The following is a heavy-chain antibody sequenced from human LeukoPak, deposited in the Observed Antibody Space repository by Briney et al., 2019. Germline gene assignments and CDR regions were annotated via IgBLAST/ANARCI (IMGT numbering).Heavy chain of an antibody. CDR3: AKWGDYDVLTGYYDSDY. D-gene: IGHD3-9*01. J-gene: IGHJ4*02. CDR2: ISGRDDST. CDR1: GFGFSNYA. V-gene: IGHV3-23*01. Sequence: GGSLRLSCAASGFGFSNYAMSWVRQVPGKGLEWVSAISGRDDSTYYADSVKGRFTISRDTSKNTLYLQMNSLRAEDTAVYYCAKWGDYDVLTGYYDSDYWGQGTLVTVSS.